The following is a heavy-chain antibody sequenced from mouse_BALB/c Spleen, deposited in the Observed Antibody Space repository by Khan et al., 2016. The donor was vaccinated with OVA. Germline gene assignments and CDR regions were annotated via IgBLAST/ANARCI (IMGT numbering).Heavy chain of an antibody. J-gene: IGHJ3*01. Sequence: VQLKESGPELVKPGASVKISCRASGYIFTDYILDWVKQSHGKSLEWIGYIFPNNGDSDYNQKFKTRATLNVDISSSTAYMELRSLTSEDSAIXYCVRSVSGSLAYWGQGTLVTVSA. CDR2: IFPNNGDS. D-gene: IGHD1-2*01. CDR1: GYIFTDYI. CDR3: VRSVSGSLAY. V-gene: IGHV1S29*02.